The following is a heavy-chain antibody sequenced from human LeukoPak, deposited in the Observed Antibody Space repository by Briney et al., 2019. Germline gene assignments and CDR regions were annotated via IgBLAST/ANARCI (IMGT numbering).Heavy chain of an antibody. CDR2: INAGNGYT. J-gene: IGHJ4*02. CDR3: ARLGVPMIVVVTASPIDY. Sequence: ASVKVSCKASGYTFTSYGISWVRQAPGQRLEWMGWINAGNGYTKYSQKFQGRVTITRDTSASTAYMELSSLRSEDTAVYYCARLGVPMIVVVTASPIDYWGQGTLVTVSS. D-gene: IGHD3-22*01. V-gene: IGHV1-3*01. CDR1: GYTFTSYG.